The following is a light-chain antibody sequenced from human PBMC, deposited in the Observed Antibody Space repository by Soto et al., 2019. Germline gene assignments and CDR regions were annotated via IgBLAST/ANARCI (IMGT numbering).Light chain of an antibody. J-gene: IGLJ2*01. CDR3: AAWDSSLGGPA. Sequence: QSALTQPASVSGSPGQSITISCTGTSSDVGDYNYVSWYQQHPGKAPKLMIYDVNNRPSGVSNRFSGSKSGNTASLTISGLQAEDEADYYCAAWDSSLGGPAFGGGTKVTVL. V-gene: IGLV2-14*01. CDR2: DVN. CDR1: SSDVGDYNY.